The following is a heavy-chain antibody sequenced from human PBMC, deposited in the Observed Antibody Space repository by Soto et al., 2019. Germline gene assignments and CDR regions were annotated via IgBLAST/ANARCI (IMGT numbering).Heavy chain of an antibody. Sequence: EVQLVESGGGLVQPGGSLRLSCAVSGFTVSTNYMSWIRQAPGKGLEWVSVVYSGGSTYYADSVKGRFTISRDSSKNTLYLQMNSLRAEDTAVYYCARGPHRVVRYEGFDIWGQGTMVTVSS. D-gene: IGHD2-2*01. J-gene: IGHJ3*02. V-gene: IGHV3-66*01. CDR3: ARGPHRVVRYEGFDI. CDR1: GFTVSTNY. CDR2: VYSGGST.